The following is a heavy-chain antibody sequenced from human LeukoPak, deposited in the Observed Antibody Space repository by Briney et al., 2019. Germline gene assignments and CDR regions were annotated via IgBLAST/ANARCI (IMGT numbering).Heavy chain of an antibody. J-gene: IGHJ6*03. Sequence: GGSLRLSCAASGFTFSSYEMNWVRQAPGKGLEWVAYIQSDGSVTHYAPSVRGRVTVSRDNAENSLFLQMDSLRAEDTAVYYCAKAGSSGYYYYYYYYYMDVWGKGTTVTVSS. CDR3: AKAGSSGYYYYYYYYYMDV. CDR2: IQSDGSVT. CDR1: GFTFSSYE. D-gene: IGHD3-22*01. V-gene: IGHV3-48*03.